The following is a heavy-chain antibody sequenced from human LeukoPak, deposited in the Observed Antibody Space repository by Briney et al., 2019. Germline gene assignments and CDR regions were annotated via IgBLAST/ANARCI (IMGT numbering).Heavy chain of an antibody. J-gene: IGHJ4*02. Sequence: QPGGSLRLSCAASGFTFNTYEMNWVRQAPGKGLEWVSYISSRGSTRYYADSVKGRFTISRDNAKNTLYLQMNSLRAEDTAVYYCSRDPSSGYSYGLDYWGQGTLVTVSS. CDR2: ISSRGSTR. CDR3: SRDPSSGYSYGLDY. D-gene: IGHD5-18*01. V-gene: IGHV3-48*03. CDR1: GFTFNTYE.